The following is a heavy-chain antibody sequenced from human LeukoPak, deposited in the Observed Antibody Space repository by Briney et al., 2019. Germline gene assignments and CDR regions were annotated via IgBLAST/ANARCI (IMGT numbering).Heavy chain of an antibody. CDR1: GFTFSSYS. Sequence: GSLRLSCAASGFTFSSYSMNWVRQPPGKGLEWIGSIYYSGSTYYNPSLKSRVTISVDTSKNQFSLKLSSVTAADTAVYYCARKAAGKGSNFDYWGQGTLVTVSS. J-gene: IGHJ4*02. CDR2: IYYSGST. CDR3: ARKAAGKGSNFDY. D-gene: IGHD6-13*01. V-gene: IGHV4-39*07.